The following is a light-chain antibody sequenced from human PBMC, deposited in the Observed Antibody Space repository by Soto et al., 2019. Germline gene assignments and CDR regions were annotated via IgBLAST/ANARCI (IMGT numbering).Light chain of an antibody. CDR2: GNS. V-gene: IGLV1-40*01. J-gene: IGLJ2*01. CDR3: QSYDSSLSGVV. CDR1: SSNIGAVYD. Sequence: QSVLTQPPSVSGAPGQRVTISCTGSSSNIGAVYDVHWYQQLPGTAPKLLIYGNSNRPSGVPDRFSGSKSGTSASLAITGLQAEDEAEYYCQSYDSSLSGVVFGGGTKLTVL.